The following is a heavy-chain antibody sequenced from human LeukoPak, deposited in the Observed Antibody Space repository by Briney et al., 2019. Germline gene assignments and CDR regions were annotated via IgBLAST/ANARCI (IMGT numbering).Heavy chain of an antibody. CDR2: IIPIFATA. V-gene: IGHV1-69*13. CDR3: ARLLHTLYMDV. CDR1: GGTFSNYA. Sequence: ASVKVSCKASGGTFSNYAISWVRQAPGQGLEWRGGIIPIFATANYAQKFQGRMTITADDATTTVYMELSSLRSEDTAVYYCARLLHTLYMDVWGKGTTVIVSS. J-gene: IGHJ6*03. D-gene: IGHD2-21*01.